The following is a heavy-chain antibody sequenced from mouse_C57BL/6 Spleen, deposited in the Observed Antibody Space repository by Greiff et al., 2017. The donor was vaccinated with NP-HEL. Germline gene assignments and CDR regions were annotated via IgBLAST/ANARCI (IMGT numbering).Heavy chain of an antibody. V-gene: IGHV1-69*01. D-gene: IGHD4-1*01. CDR1: GYTFTSYW. CDR2: IDPSDSYT. J-gene: IGHJ1*03. CDR3: ATNWGYWYFDV. Sequence: VQLQQPGAELVMPGASVKLSCKASGYTFTSYWMHWVKQRPGQGLEWIGEIDPSDSYTNYNQKFKGKSTLTVDKSSSTAYMQLSSLTSEDSAVYYCATNWGYWYFDVWGTGTTVTVSS.